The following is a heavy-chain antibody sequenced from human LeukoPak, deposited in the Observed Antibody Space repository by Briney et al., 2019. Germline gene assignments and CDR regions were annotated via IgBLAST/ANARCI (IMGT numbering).Heavy chain of an antibody. J-gene: IGHJ6*02. CDR1: GVTFSRSA. CDR3: AKDLAQPTPNYDYYGMDV. Sequence: GGSLRLSCEASGVTFSRSAFHWVRQAPGKGLEWVAVISYDGRNMQYVDSVKGRFTISRDNAKNTVVLQMNNLRGEDTAVYYCAKDLAQPTPNYDYYGMDVWGQGTTVTVSS. V-gene: IGHV3-30*18. D-gene: IGHD2-2*01. CDR2: ISYDGRNM.